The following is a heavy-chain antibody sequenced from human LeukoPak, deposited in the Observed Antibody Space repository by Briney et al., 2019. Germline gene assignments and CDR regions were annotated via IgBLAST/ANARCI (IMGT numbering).Heavy chain of an antibody. D-gene: IGHD3-22*01. CDR1: GYTFTIYD. J-gene: IGHJ4*02. CDR2: INPNSGGT. Sequence: ASVKVSCKASGYTFTIYDINWVRQAPAQGLEWMGWINPNSGGTNYAQKFQGRVTMTRDTSISTAYMELSRLRSDDTDVYYCARVSNYYDSSALDYWGQGTLVTVSS. CDR3: ARVSNYYDSSALDY. V-gene: IGHV1-2*02.